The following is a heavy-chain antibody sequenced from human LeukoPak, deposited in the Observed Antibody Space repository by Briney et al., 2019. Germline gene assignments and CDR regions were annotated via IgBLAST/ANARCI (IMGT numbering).Heavy chain of an antibody. D-gene: IGHD6-19*01. CDR2: IYYSGST. J-gene: IGHJ3*02. V-gene: IGHV4-39*01. CDR1: GGSISSSSYY. CDR3: ASTAQQWLVREAFDI. Sequence: PSETLSLTCTVSGGSISSSSYYWGWIRQPPGKGLEWIGSIYYSGSTYYNPSLKSRVTISVDTPKNQFSLKLSSVTAADTAVYYCASTAQQWLVREAFDIWGQGTMVTVSS.